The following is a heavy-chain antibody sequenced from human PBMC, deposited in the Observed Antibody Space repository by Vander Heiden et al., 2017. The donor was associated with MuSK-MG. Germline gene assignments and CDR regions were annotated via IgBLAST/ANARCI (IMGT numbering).Heavy chain of an antibody. Sequence: QVQLQESAPGLVQPSETLSLTCTVPGGSISSYYWSWIRQPPGKGLEWIGYTYYSWSTNYNPSLKSRVTISVDTSKNQFSLKLSSVTAADSAVYYCASGYSYGRYFDYWGQGTLVTVSS. J-gene: IGHJ4*02. V-gene: IGHV4-59*01. CDR1: GGSISSYY. CDR2: TYYSWST. CDR3: ASGYSYGRYFDY. D-gene: IGHD5-18*01.